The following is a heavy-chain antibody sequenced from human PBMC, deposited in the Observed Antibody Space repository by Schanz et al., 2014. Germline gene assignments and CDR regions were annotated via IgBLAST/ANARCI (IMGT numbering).Heavy chain of an antibody. J-gene: IGHJ4*02. CDR1: GFTFADYA. Sequence: DVQLVESGGGLVQPGRSLRLSCAASGFTFADYAMHWVRQAPGKGLEWVSGIGPASDPYYADSVKGRFTISRDNAKNSLSLQMDRLRDEDTAVYYCARRYSGRYCFDYWGQGTLVTVSS. CDR2: IGPASDP. CDR3: ARRYSGRYCFDY. D-gene: IGHD1-26*01. V-gene: IGHV3-9*01.